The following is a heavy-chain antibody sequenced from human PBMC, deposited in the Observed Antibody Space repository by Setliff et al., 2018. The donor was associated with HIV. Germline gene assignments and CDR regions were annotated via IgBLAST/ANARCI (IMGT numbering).Heavy chain of an antibody. V-gene: IGHV4-4*07. CDR3: ARSPSYRSSWEYYFDY. Sequence: PSETLSLTCSVSGGSMCTYYWSWIRQPAGKGLEWIGRLYPSGSTYYNPSLKSRVTISVDTSKNQFSLKLSSVTAADAAVYYCARSPSYRSSWEYYFDYWGQGILVTVSS. CDR1: GGSMCTYY. CDR2: LYPSGST. J-gene: IGHJ4*02. D-gene: IGHD6-13*01.